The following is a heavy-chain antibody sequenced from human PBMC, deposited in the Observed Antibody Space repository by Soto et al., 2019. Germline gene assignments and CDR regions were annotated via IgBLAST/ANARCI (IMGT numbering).Heavy chain of an antibody. J-gene: IGHJ6*02. CDR1: GFSFSTYS. CDR3: AREETAWPLAYGLDV. Sequence: PGGSLRLSCEASGFSFSTYSMHWVHQAPGKGLEWVSSIGRRSDIYYADSVKGRFTISRDNAKNSVSLQMNSLRDEDTAVYYCAREETAWPLAYGLDVWGQGTTVTVSS. CDR2: IGRRSDI. D-gene: IGHD2-21*02. V-gene: IGHV3-21*01.